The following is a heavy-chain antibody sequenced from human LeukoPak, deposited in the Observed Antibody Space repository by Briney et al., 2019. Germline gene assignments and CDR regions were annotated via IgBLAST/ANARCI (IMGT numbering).Heavy chain of an antibody. CDR3: ARGCPVQYSTSCSDY. V-gene: IGHV1-46*01. Sequence: GASVKVSCKASGSTLTTYHMHWVRQAPGQGLEWMGTINPSGGSTTYAQKFQGRVTMTRETSTSTVYMEVNSLRSEDTAMYYCARGCPVQYSTSCSDYWGQGTLVTVSS. J-gene: IGHJ4*02. D-gene: IGHD6-6*01. CDR1: GSTLTTYH. CDR2: INPSGGST.